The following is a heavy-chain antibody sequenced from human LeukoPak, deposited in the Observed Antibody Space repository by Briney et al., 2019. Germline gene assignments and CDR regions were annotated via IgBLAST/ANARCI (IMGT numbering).Heavy chain of an antibody. CDR1: GGSISGSHYS. D-gene: IGHD6-13*01. CDR3: ARGYDY. V-gene: IGHV4-39*01. J-gene: IGHJ4*02. CDR2: INYSGNT. Sequence: SETLSLTCIVSGGSISGSHYSWAWICQSPGKGLEWIGMINYSGNTYYNPSLWSRATISVDTSTNQFSLNLNSVTAADTAVYYCARGYDYWGQGTLVTVSS.